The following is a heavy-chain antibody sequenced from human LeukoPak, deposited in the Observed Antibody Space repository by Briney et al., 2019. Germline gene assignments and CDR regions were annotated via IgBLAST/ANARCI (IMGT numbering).Heavy chain of an antibody. CDR2: IIPIFGTA. V-gene: IGHV1-69*13. D-gene: IGHD1-26*01. J-gene: IGHJ1*01. CDR3: ARDQGIVGATPHFQH. Sequence: SVKVSCNASGYTFTSYAISWVRQAPGQGLEWMGGIIPIFGTANYAQKFQGRVTITADESTSTAYMELSSLRSEDTAVYYCARDQGIVGATPHFQHWGQGTLVTVSS. CDR1: GYTFTSYA.